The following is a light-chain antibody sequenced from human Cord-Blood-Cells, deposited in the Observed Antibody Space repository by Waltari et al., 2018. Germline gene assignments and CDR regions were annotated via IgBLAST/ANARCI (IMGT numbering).Light chain of an antibody. CDR2: RNN. J-gene: IGLJ2*01. CDR1: SPTIAGHY. V-gene: IGLV1-47*01. Sequence: QSVLTHPPSASGTPGQRVTISCPGRSPTIAGHYASWYQQLPETAPKLLIYRNNQRPSGVPDRFSGSKSDTSASLAISGLRSEDEADYYCAAWDDSLSGVVFGGGTKLTVL. CDR3: AAWDDSLSGVV.